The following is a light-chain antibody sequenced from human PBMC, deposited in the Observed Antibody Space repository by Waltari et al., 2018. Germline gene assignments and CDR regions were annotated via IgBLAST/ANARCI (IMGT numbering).Light chain of an antibody. V-gene: IGLV2-11*01. CDR1: HSDIGEYNY. Sequence: QSALTQPRSVSGSPGQTVTISCTGTHSDIGEYNYVSWFQLHPGKPPKLKIYSGPGPPSGVPHRFSGSKSGSTASLTISGLQPEDEGDYFCCSYAGRYTMIFGGGTRLTVL. J-gene: IGLJ2*01. CDR2: SGP. CDR3: CSYAGRYTMI.